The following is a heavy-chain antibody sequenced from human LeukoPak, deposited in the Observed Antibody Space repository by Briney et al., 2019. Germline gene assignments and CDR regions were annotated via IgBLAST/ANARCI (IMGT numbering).Heavy chain of an antibody. V-gene: IGHV3-48*03. CDR3: ARDQGSSGWPEAQDY. D-gene: IGHD6-19*01. Sequence: PGGSLRLSCAASGFTFSSYEMNWVRQAPGKGLEWVSYISSSGSTIYYADSVKGRFTISRDNAKNSLYLQMNSLRAEDTAVYYCARDQGSSGWPEAQDYWGQGTLVTVSS. CDR1: GFTFSSYE. CDR2: ISSSGSTI. J-gene: IGHJ4*02.